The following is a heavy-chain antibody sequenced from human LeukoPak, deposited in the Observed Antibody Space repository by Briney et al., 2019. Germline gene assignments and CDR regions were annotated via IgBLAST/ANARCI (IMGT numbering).Heavy chain of an antibody. D-gene: IGHD1-1*01. J-gene: IGHJ5*02. Sequence: GGSLRLSCAPSGFTLRRYAMSCVREAPGTGLEWVSAISGSGGSTYYADSVKGRFTISRDNSKNTLYLQMNSLRAEDTAVCYYAKSPRGEPWFNCGGPWGQGTLVTVSS. V-gene: IGHV3-23*01. CDR1: GFTLRRYA. CDR3: AKSPRGEPWFNCGGP. CDR2: ISGSGGST.